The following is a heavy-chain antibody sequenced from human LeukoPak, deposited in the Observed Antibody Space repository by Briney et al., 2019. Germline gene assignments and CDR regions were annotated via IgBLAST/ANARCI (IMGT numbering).Heavy chain of an antibody. J-gene: IGHJ5*02. CDR1: GGSFSGYY. CDR3: ARGRSGYCSSTSCRRNWFDP. CDR2: INHSGST. V-gene: IGHV4-34*01. D-gene: IGHD2-2*01. Sequence: SETLSLTGAVYGGSFSGYYWSWIRQPPGTGLEWIGEINHSGSTNYNPSLKSRVTISVDTSKNQFSLKLSSVTAADTAVYYCARGRSGYCSSTSCRRNWFDPWGQGTLVTVSS.